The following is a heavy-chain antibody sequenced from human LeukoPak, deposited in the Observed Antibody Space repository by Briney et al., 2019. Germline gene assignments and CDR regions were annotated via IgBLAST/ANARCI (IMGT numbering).Heavy chain of an antibody. Sequence: SETLSLTCAVYGGSFSGYYWSWIRQPPGKGLEWIGEINHSGSTNYNPSLKSRVTISVDTSKNQFSLKLSSVTAEDTAVYYCASPDYGDYSLDYWGQGTLVTVSS. CDR1: GGSFSGYY. CDR2: INHSGST. CDR3: ASPDYGDYSLDY. V-gene: IGHV4-34*01. D-gene: IGHD4-17*01. J-gene: IGHJ4*02.